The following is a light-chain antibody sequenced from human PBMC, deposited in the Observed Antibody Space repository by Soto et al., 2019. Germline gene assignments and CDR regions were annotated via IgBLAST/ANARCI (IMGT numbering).Light chain of an antibody. CDR2: KAS. V-gene: IGKV1-13*02. Sequence: IQMTQSPSSLSASVGDRVTITCRASQSIGRNLNWYQQKPGKAPKLLIYKASSLESGVPSRFSGRGSGTDFTLTISSLQPEDFATYSCQQLSGYPWTFGQGTKVDIK. CDR1: QSIGRN. CDR3: QQLSGYPWT. J-gene: IGKJ1*01.